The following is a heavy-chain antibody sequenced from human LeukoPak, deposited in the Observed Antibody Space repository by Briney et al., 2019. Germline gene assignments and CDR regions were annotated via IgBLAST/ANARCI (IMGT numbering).Heavy chain of an antibody. CDR1: GFTFSSYW. Sequence: GGSLRLSCAASGFTFSSYWMSWVRQAPGKGLEGVANIKQDGSEKYYVDYVKGRFTISRDNAKNSLYLQMNSLRAEDTAVYYCARDSYGSGRSAFDIWGQGTMVTVSS. J-gene: IGHJ3*02. D-gene: IGHD3-10*01. CDR2: IKQDGSEK. CDR3: ARDSYGSGRSAFDI. V-gene: IGHV3-7*04.